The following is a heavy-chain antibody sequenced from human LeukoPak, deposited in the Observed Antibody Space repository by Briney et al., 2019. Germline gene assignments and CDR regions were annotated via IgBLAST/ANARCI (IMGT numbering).Heavy chain of an antibody. J-gene: IGHJ3*02. D-gene: IGHD3-9*01. Sequence: GGSLRLSCAAFGFTLSSNWMSWVRQASGKGLEWVANITPDGSQKYYLDSVKGRFTISRDNAKNSLYLQMNSLRAEDTAVYYCARDWYDNSDAFDIWGQGTMVTVSS. V-gene: IGHV3-7*01. CDR3: ARDWYDNSDAFDI. CDR2: ITPDGSQK. CDR1: GFTLSSNW.